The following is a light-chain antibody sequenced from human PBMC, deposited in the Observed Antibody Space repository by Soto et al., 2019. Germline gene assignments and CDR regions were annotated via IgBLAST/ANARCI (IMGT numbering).Light chain of an antibody. CDR2: GAS. Sequence: EIELTQSPGTLSSSPGERATLSCRASQSVSSSHLAWYQQKPGQAPRLLIYGASSRATGIPDRFSGSGSGTDFTLTISRLEPEDFAVYFCQQYGDSPMYTLGQGTKLEI. CDR1: QSVSSSH. V-gene: IGKV3-20*01. J-gene: IGKJ2*01. CDR3: QQYGDSPMYT.